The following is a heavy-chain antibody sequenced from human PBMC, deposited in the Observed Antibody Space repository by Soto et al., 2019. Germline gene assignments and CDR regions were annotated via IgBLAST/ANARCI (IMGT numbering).Heavy chain of an antibody. CDR3: ARYFFDSSGYSNWFDS. D-gene: IGHD3-22*01. V-gene: IGHV4-31*03. J-gene: IGHJ5*01. CDR1: GGSTSSGAYY. Sequence: QVQLQESGPGLVKPSQTLSLTCTVSGGSTSSGAYYWGWIRQHSGKGLEGIGYMHYSGSAYYNPSLKSRVTISVDTSMNQFSLKLSSVTAADTAMYYCARYFFDSSGYSNWFDSWGQGTLVTVSS. CDR2: MHYSGSA.